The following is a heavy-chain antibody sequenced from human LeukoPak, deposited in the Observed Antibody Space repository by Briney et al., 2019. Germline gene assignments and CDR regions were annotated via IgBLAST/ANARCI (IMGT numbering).Heavy chain of an antibody. CDR3: AKVITSGTYYYFDY. CDR1: GFTFTTFW. Sequence: PGGSLRLSCAASGFTFTTFWMNWVRQVPGKGLEWVSAVSGSGRDTYYPDSVRGRFTISRDISKNTLFLQMNSLRAEDTAVYYCAKVITSGTYYYFDYWGQGTLVTVSS. V-gene: IGHV3-23*01. J-gene: IGHJ4*02. CDR2: VSGSGRDT. D-gene: IGHD1-26*01.